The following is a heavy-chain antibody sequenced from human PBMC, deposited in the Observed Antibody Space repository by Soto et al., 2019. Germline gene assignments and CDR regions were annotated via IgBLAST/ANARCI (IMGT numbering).Heavy chain of an antibody. CDR1: GGSITNYY. CDR2: IQYNGYS. V-gene: IGHV4-59*08. J-gene: IGHJ6*02. CDR3: ARHGFGSLHGLVDV. Sequence: QVQLQESGPGLVKPSETLSLTCTVSGGSITNYYCSWFRQPPGKGLEWIGYIQYNGYSAYNLSLKXXAXLSRDTSKTQFSLMLASVTATNTAVYYCARHGFGSLHGLVDVWGQGTTVIVSS. D-gene: IGHD3-10*01.